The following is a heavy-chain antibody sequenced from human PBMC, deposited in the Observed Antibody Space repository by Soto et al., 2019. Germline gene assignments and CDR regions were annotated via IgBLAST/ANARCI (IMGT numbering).Heavy chain of an antibody. CDR3: ATSGGGWYLY. D-gene: IGHD6-19*01. J-gene: IGHJ4*02. CDR2: LNPNSGDT. Sequence: QVQLVQSGAEVKKPGASVKVSCKASGYTFSSYDINWVQQATGQGLEWMGWLNPNSGDTGYAQKFQGRVTLTRNTSINTAYIELSSLTSDDTAVYYCATSGGGWYLYWCQGTLVTVSS. V-gene: IGHV1-8*01. CDR1: GYTFSSYD.